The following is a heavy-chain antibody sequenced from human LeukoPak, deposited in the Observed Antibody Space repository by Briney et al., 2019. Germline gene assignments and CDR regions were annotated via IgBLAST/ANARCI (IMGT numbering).Heavy chain of an antibody. D-gene: IGHD3-10*01. CDR1: GFTFSSYS. Sequence: PGGSLRLSCAASGFTFSSYSMNWVRQAPGKGLEWVSSISSSSSYIYYADSVKGRFTISRDNAKNSLYLQMNSLRAEDTAVYYCATNPRGFGELSHFNWFDPWGQGTLVTVSS. CDR2: ISSSSSYI. J-gene: IGHJ5*02. CDR3: ATNPRGFGELSHFNWFDP. V-gene: IGHV3-21*01.